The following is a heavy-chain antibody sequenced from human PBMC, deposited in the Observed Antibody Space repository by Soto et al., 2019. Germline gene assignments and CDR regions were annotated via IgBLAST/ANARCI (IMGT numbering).Heavy chain of an antibody. CDR3: ARGGRVTMIVVVMPGAFDI. CDR2: IIPIFGTA. V-gene: IGHV1-69*13. D-gene: IGHD3-22*01. CDR1: GGTFSSYA. J-gene: IGHJ3*02. Sequence: GASVKVSCKASGGTFSSYAISWVRQAPGQGLEWMGGIIPIFGTANYAQKFQGRVTITADESTSTAYMELSSLRSGDTAVYYCARGGRVTMIVVVMPGAFDIWGQGTMVTVSS.